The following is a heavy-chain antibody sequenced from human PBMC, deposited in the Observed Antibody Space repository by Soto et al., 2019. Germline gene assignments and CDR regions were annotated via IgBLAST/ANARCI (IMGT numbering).Heavy chain of an antibody. J-gene: IGHJ4*02. CDR2: FRGKSNSDAT. V-gene: IGHV3-73*02. CDR3: TRQTDAVQWLVVPTDYNFDY. Sequence: EGQLVESGGGWVQPGGSLKLSCAASGFTFGGSAMHWVRQASGKGLVWVGVFRGKSNSDATANVESVKGRFTISRDDSMNTAYLQMNSLKTEDTAVYFCTRQTDAVQWLVVPTDYNFDYWGQGTLVTVSS. CDR1: GFTFGGSA. D-gene: IGHD6-19*01.